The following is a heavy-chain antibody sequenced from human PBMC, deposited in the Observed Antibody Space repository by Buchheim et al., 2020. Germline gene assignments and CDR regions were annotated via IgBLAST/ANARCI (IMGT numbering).Heavy chain of an antibody. CDR1: GFTFRTYG. Sequence: VQLVESGGGVVQPGRSLRVSCAASGFTFRTYGMHWVRQAPGTGLEWLAAILYDGSKKYYADSVKDRFTISTDTSQNILYLQMNNVRSEDTAIYSCAKDSQWLTGSFDYWGQGTL. D-gene: IGHD6-19*01. V-gene: IGHV3-30*18. J-gene: IGHJ4*02. CDR2: ILYDGSKK. CDR3: AKDSQWLTGSFDY.